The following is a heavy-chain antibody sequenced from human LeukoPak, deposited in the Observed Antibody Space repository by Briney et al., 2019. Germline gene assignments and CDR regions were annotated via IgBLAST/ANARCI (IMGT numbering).Heavy chain of an antibody. CDR3: ANSYTSSSRTPFDC. D-gene: IGHD6-6*01. V-gene: IGHV3-23*01. CDR1: GFTFSSYA. CDR2: ISGSGGST. J-gene: IGHJ4*02. Sequence: QAGGSLRLSCAASGFTFSSYAMSWVRQAPGKGLEWVSAISGSGGSTYYADSVKGRFTISRDNSKNTLYLQMDSLRAEDTAVYYCANSYTSSSRTPFDCWGQGTLVTVSS.